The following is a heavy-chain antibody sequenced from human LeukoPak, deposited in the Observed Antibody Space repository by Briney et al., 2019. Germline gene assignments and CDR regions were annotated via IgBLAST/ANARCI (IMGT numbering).Heavy chain of an antibody. D-gene: IGHD2-15*01. Sequence: GGSLRLSCAASGFSFSSFWMAWVRQAPGKGLEWVANIKYDGSHKFYVGSVKGRFTISRDNAKNSLYLEMNSLRADDTAVYFCASSQDSAGNAWAKGTMVPVSS. CDR2: IKYDGSHK. V-gene: IGHV3-7*01. CDR3: ASSQDSAGNA. J-gene: IGHJ4*02. CDR1: GFSFSSFW.